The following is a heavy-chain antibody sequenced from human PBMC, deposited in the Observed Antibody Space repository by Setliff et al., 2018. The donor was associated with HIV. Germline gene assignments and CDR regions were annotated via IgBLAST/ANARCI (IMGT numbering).Heavy chain of an antibody. V-gene: IGHV4-61*09. CDR3: ARGNYYYYYYTDV. Sequence: NPSETLSLTCTVSGGSISSGSYYWSWIRQPAGKGLEWIGHIYTSGSTNYNPSLKSRVTISVDTSKNQFSLKLSSVTAADTAVYYCARGNYYYYYYTDVWGKGTTVTVSS. CDR2: IYTSGST. D-gene: IGHD1-1*01. J-gene: IGHJ6*03. CDR1: GGSISSGSYY.